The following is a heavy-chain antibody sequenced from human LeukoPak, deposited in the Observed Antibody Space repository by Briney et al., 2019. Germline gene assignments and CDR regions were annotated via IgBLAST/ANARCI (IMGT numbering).Heavy chain of an antibody. V-gene: IGHV3-21*01. CDR3: ARDSSGYYQNDAFDI. J-gene: IGHJ3*02. CDR1: GFTFSSYI. D-gene: IGHD3-22*01. Sequence: GGSLRLSCAASGFTFSSYIMNWVRQAPGKGLEWVSSISSSSSYIYYADSVKGRFTISRDNAKNSLYLQMNSLRAEDTAVYYCARDSSGYYQNDAFDIWGQGTMVTVSS. CDR2: ISSSSSYI.